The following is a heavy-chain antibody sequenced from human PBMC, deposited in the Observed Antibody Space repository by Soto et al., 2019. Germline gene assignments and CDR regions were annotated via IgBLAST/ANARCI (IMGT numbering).Heavy chain of an antibody. CDR3: ANLEGYSYGNWNFDY. Sequence: SVKVSCKASGYTFTGYYMHWVRQAPGQGLEWMGWINPNSGGTNYAQKFQGRVTMTRDTSISTAYMELSRLRSDDTAVYYCANLEGYSYGNWNFDYWGQGTLVTVSS. CDR2: INPNSGGT. CDR1: GYTFTGYY. D-gene: IGHD5-18*01. J-gene: IGHJ4*02. V-gene: IGHV1-2*02.